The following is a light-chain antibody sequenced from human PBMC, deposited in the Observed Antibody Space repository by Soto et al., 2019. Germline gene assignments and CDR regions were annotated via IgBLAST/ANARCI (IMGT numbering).Light chain of an antibody. CDR1: KLGDKY. J-gene: IGLJ2*01. CDR2: QDN. V-gene: IGLV3-1*01. Sequence: SYELTQPPSVSVSPGQTASITCSGDKLGDKYACWYQQKPGQSPVLVIYQDNNRSSGIPERFSGSNSGNTATLTISGTQAMDEADYYCQAWDSTTVVFGGGTKVTVL. CDR3: QAWDSTTVV.